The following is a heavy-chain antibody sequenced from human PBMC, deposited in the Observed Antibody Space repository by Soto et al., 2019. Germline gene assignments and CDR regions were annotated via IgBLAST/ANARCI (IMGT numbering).Heavy chain of an antibody. J-gene: IGHJ4*02. D-gene: IGHD6-13*01. CDR2: IYYSGST. Sequence: SETLSLTCTVSGGSISSYYWSWIRQPPGKGLEWIGYIYYSGSTNYNPSLKSRVTISVDTSKNQFSLKLSSVTAADTAVYYCARHSQLVAAAGTFDYWGQGTLVTVSS. V-gene: IGHV4-59*01. CDR1: GGSISSYY. CDR3: ARHSQLVAAAGTFDY.